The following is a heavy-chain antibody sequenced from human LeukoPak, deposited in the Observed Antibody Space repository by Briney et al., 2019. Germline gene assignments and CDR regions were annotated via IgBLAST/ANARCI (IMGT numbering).Heavy chain of an antibody. V-gene: IGHV3-33*01. D-gene: IGHD5-18*01. CDR2: IWYDGSNK. CDR1: GFTFSSYG. Sequence: GRSLRLSCAASGFTFSSYGMHWVRQAPGKGLEWVAVIWYDGSNKYYADSVKGRFTISRDNSKNTLYLQMNSLRAEDTAVYYCARQSGYSYGSGYAFDYWGQGTLVTVSS. J-gene: IGHJ4*02. CDR3: ARQSGYSYGSGYAFDY.